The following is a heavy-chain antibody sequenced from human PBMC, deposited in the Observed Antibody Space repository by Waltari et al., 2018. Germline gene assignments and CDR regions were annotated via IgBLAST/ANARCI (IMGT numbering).Heavy chain of an antibody. J-gene: IGHJ5*02. CDR3: ARGGAPDGWFDP. V-gene: IGHV4-39*07. CDR2: IYYNGRT. CDR1: GGSISISSHY. Sequence: LQLQESGPGAVKPSETLSLTCTVSGGSISISSHYWDWIRQPPGKGLEWIGSIYYNGRTYYNSSLKTRVSMSVDTSRNQFSLNLNSVTAADTAVYYCARGGAPDGWFDPWGQGTLVNVSS.